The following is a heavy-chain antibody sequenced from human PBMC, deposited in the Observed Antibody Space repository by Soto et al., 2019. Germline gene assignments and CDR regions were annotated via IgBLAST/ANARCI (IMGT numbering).Heavy chain of an antibody. CDR2: IYYSGST. CDR3: ARAGTKDYYDSSGYNYMGLDYYYGMDV. J-gene: IGHJ6*02. Sequence: SETLSLTCTVSGGSISSYYWSWIRQPPGKGLEWIGYIYYSGSTNYNPSLKSRVTISVDTSKNQFSLKLSSVTAADTAVYYCARAGTKDYYDSSGYNYMGLDYYYGMDVSGLASSLTVSS. V-gene: IGHV4-59*01. CDR1: GGSISSYY. D-gene: IGHD3-22*01.